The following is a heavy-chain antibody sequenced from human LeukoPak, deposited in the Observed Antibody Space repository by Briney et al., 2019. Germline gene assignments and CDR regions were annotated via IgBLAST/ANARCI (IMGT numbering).Heavy chain of an antibody. CDR3: ARVTYYDYVWGSYALGHYFDY. Sequence: SETLSLTCAVYGGSFSGYYWSWIRQPPGKGLEWIGEINHSGSTNYNPSLKSRVTISVDTSKNQFSLKLSSVTAADTAVYYCARVTYYDYVWGSYALGHYFDYWGQGTLVTVSS. V-gene: IGHV4-34*01. CDR1: GGSFSGYY. J-gene: IGHJ4*02. D-gene: IGHD3-16*01. CDR2: INHSGST.